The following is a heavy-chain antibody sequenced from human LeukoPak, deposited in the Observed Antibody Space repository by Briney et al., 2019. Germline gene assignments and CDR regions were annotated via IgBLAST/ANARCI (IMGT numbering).Heavy chain of an antibody. CDR3: ARAGYYDILTADY. D-gene: IGHD3-9*01. CDR1: GGSISSYC. Sequence: SETLSLTCSASGGSISSYCWSWVRQPPGKGLEWIGYIFYSGSTNYNPSLKSRVTISLDASKNQFSLRLRSVTAADTAVYYCARAGYYDILTADYWGQGTLVTISS. J-gene: IGHJ4*02. CDR2: IFYSGST. V-gene: IGHV4-59*13.